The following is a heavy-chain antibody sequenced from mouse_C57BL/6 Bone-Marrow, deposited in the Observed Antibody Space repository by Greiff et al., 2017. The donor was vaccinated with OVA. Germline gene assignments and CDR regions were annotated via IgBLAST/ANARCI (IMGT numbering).Heavy chain of an antibody. V-gene: IGHV10-1*01. D-gene: IGHD2-4*01. CDR1: GFSFNTYA. Sequence: EVKLVESGGGLVQPKGSLKLSCAASGFSFNTYAMNWVRQAPGKGLEWVARIRSKSNNYATYYADSVKDRFTISRDDSESMLYLQMNNLKTEDTAMYYCVRHEDYLFAYWGQGTLVTVSA. CDR3: VRHEDYLFAY. J-gene: IGHJ3*01. CDR2: IRSKSNNYAT.